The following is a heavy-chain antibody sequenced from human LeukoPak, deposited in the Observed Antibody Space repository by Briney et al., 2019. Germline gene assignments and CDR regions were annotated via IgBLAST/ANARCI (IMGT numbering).Heavy chain of an antibody. CDR1: GFTFSSYA. CDR2: ISYDGSNK. V-gene: IGHV3-30-3*01. D-gene: IGHD3-3*01. Sequence: PGGSLRLSCAASGFTFSSYAMHWVRQAPGKGLEWVAVISYDGSNKYYADSVKGRFTISRDNSKNTLYLQMNSLRAVDTAVYYCARTTRYYDFWSGYYTGGKYYFDYWGQGTLVTVSS. J-gene: IGHJ4*02. CDR3: ARTTRYYDFWSGYYTGGKYYFDY.